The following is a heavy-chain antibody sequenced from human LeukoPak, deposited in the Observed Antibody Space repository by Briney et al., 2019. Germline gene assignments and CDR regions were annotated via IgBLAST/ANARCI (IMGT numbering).Heavy chain of an antibody. Sequence: GGSLRLSCAASGFTFSSHWMYWVRQAPGKGLLWVSRIRSDGRDTTYADSVKGRFTISRDDAKNTLDLQMNSLRAEDTAVYYCATDMGEAGSGSYRFGLDVWGQGTTVTVSS. J-gene: IGHJ6*02. CDR3: ATDMGEAGSGSYRFGLDV. V-gene: IGHV3-74*01. CDR2: IRSDGRDT. CDR1: GFTFSSHW. D-gene: IGHD3-22*01.